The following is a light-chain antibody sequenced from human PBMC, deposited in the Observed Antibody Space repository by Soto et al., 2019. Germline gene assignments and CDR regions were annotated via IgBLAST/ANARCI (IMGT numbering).Light chain of an antibody. J-gene: IGKJ4*01. CDR1: QSVSSY. CDR3: QQYNNWPLT. Sequence: EIVLTQYPPTLCLSPGERATLSCRASQSVSSYLAWYQQKPGQAPRLLIYDASTKATGVPARFSGSGSVTEFTLTISSLQSEDFAVYYCQQYNNWPLTFGGGTKVDIK. CDR2: DAS. V-gene: IGKV3-15*01.